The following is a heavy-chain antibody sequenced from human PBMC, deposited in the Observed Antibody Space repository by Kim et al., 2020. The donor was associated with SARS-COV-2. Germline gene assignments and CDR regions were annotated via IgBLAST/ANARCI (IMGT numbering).Heavy chain of an antibody. Sequence: GRFTISRDNSKNTLYLQMNSLRAEDTAVYYCAKDRYYDILTGYYPYWFDPWGQGTLVTVSS. V-gene: IGHV3-23*01. D-gene: IGHD3-9*01. CDR3: AKDRYYDILTGYYPYWFDP. J-gene: IGHJ5*02.